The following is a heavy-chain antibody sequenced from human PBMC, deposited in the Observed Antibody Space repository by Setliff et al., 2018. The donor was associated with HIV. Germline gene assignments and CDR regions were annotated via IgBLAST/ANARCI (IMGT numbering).Heavy chain of an antibody. CDR2: IYSSGST. CDR3: ARDPYCSGDGCFRYYQH. D-gene: IGHD2-15*01. CDR1: NVSINSYY. Sequence: KTSETLSLTCTVSNVSINSYYWSWIRQPAGRALEWIGRIYSSGSTNYNPSLKSRVKMSIDTSKNQFSLKLSSVTAADTAVYFCARDPYCSGDGCFRYYQHWGRGTQVTVSS. J-gene: IGHJ1*01. V-gene: IGHV4-4*07.